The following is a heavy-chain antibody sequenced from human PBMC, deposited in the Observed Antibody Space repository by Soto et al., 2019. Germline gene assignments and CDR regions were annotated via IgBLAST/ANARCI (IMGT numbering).Heavy chain of an antibody. J-gene: IGHJ4*02. CDR2: ISGSGGST. CDR1: GFTFSSYA. D-gene: IGHD6-13*01. CDR3: AKDLQYSSSWYDY. V-gene: IGHV3-23*01. Sequence: LRLSCAASGFTFSSYAMSWVRQAPGKGLEWVSAISGSGGSTCYADSVKGRFTISRDNSKNTLYLQMNSLRAEDTAVYYCAKDLQYSSSWYDYWGQGTLVTVSS.